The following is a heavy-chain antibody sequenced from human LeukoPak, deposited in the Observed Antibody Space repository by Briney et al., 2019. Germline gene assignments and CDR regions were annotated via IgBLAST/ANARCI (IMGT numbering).Heavy chain of an antibody. D-gene: IGHD3-3*01. CDR2: INHSGST. V-gene: IGHV4-34*01. Sequence: SETLSLTCAVYSGSFSGYYWSWIRQPPGKELEWIGEINHSGSTNYNPSLKSRVTISVDTSKNQFSLKLSSVTAADTAVYYCARRRDFWSGYSYFQHWGQGTLVTVSS. J-gene: IGHJ1*01. CDR1: SGSFSGYY. CDR3: ARRRDFWSGYSYFQH.